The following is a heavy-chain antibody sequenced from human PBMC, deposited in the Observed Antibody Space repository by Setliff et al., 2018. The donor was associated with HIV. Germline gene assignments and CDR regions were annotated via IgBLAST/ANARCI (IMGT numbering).Heavy chain of an antibody. J-gene: IGHJ4*02. CDR1: GGTFSNYG. Sequence: ASVKVSCKASGGTFSNYGMSWVRQAPGQGLEWMGWINPNSGGTTYAQKFQGRVTMTRDTSISTAYMEVSRLRSDDTAVYYCARHDSGGYYSLDYWGQGTLVTVSS. D-gene: IGHD3-22*01. CDR2: INPNSGGT. V-gene: IGHV1-2*02. CDR3: ARHDSGGYYSLDY.